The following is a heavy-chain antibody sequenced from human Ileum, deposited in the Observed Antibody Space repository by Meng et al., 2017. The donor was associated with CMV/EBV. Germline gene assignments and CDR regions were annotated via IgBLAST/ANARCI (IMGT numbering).Heavy chain of an antibody. CDR3: VRDFGGVGSTNAFDY. CDR1: GITFGDYW. V-gene: IGHV3-74*03. Sequence: EVQVVESXXGSVQXGGSLSLSXADSGITFGDYWLHWVRQAPGKGLVWVSRINGDGSSTTYADSVKGRFTISRDNAKSTVYLQMNSLRVEDTAVYYCVRDFGGVGSTNAFDYRGQGILVTVSS. CDR2: INGDGSST. D-gene: IGHD1-26*01. J-gene: IGHJ4*02.